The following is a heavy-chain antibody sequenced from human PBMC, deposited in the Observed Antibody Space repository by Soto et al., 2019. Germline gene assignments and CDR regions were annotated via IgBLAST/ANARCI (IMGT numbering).Heavy chain of an antibody. J-gene: IGHJ4*02. Sequence: GRSGRLSCASSGFTFSSCWMSWVRQAAGKGLGWVANIKQDGSEKNYVDSVKGRFTISRDNATNSLYLQMNRLRAEDTAVYSHYVGVPDYWGPGTLLTVSS. CDR3: YVGVPDY. CDR2: IKQDGSEK. V-gene: IGHV3-7*01. D-gene: IGHD1-26*01. CDR1: GFTFSSCW.